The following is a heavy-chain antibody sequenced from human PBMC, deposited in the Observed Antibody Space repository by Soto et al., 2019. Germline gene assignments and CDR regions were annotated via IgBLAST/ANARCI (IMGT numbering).Heavy chain of an antibody. CDR3: AKGPDGSGYYHNWFDS. J-gene: IGHJ5*01. V-gene: IGHV3-23*01. D-gene: IGHD3-22*01. CDR2: ISRTGDSA. Sequence: EVHLLESGGALVQPGGSLTLSCAASGFSFSDYAMSWVRQAPGKGLEWVSSISRTGDSAYYADSVKGRFAISRDSSKNGLSLHMHSLRVEDTAVYYCAKGPDGSGYYHNWFDSWGQGTLITVSS. CDR1: GFSFSDYA.